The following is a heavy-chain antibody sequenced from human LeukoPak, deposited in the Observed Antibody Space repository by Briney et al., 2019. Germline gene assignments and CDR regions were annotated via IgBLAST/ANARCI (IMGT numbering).Heavy chain of an antibody. CDR2: IYPGDSDT. D-gene: IGHD3-16*02. CDR1: GYSFTSYW. J-gene: IGHJ3*02. CDR3: ARPRGYDYIWGSYRQNDAFDI. V-gene: IGHV5-51*01. Sequence: GESLNISCKGSGYSFTSYWIGWVRQMPGKGLEWMGIIYPGDSDTRYSPSFQGQVTISADKSISTAYLQWSSLKASDTAMYYCARPRGYDYIWGSYRQNDAFDIWGQGTMVTVSS.